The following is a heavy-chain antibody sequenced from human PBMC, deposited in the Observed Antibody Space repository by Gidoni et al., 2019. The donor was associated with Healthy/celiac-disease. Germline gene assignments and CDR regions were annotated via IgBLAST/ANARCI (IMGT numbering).Heavy chain of an antibody. Sequence: QLQLQESGPGLVKPSETLSLTCTVSGGSISSSSYYWGWIRQPPGKGLEWIGSIYYSGSTYYNPSLKSRVTISVDTSKNQFSLKLSSVTAADTAVYYCARLRYDSSGYYGFDYWGQGTLVTVSS. V-gene: IGHV4-39*01. D-gene: IGHD3-22*01. J-gene: IGHJ4*02. CDR3: ARLRYDSSGYYGFDY. CDR2: IYYSGST. CDR1: GGSISSSSYY.